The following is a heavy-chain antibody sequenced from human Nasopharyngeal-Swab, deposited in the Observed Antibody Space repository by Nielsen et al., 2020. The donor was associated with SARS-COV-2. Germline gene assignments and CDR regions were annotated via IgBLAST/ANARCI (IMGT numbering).Heavy chain of an antibody. CDR2: IWYDGSNK. V-gene: IGHV3-33*01. J-gene: IGHJ4*02. Sequence: VRQAPGKGLEWAAIIWYDGSNKYYADSVKGRFTISRDNSKNTLYLQMNSLRAEDTAVYYCARDGDILTGLSLDYWGQGTLVTVSS. D-gene: IGHD3-9*01. CDR3: ARDGDILTGLSLDY.